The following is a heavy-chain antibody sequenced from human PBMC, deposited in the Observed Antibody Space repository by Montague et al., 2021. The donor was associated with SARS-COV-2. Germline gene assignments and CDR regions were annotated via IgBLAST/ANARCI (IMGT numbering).Heavy chain of an antibody. V-gene: IGHV4-39*07. CDR1: GGSISSSSYY. J-gene: IGHJ6*02. CDR2: IYYSGCT. CDR3: ARDTRITMIVVVQGYGMGV. D-gene: IGHD3-22*01. Sequence: SETLSLTCTVSGGSISSSSYYLGRTRQPPWKGLEWIGCIYYSGCTYYNPSLKSRVTISVDTSKNQFSPKLSSVTAADTAVYYCARDTRITMIVVVQGYGMGVGGQGTTVTVSS.